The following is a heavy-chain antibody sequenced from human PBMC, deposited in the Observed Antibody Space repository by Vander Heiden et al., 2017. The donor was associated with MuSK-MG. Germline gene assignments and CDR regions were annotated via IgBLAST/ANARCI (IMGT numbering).Heavy chain of an antibody. CDR2: IGTAGDT. CDR3: ARAEIYYYDSSGYSPTAFDI. D-gene: IGHD3-22*01. J-gene: IGHJ3*02. Sequence: EVQLVESGGGLVQPGGSLRLSCAASGFTFSSYDMNWVRQATGKGLEWVSAIGTAGDTYYPGSVKGRFTISRENAKNSLYLQMNSLRAGDTAVYYCARAEIYYYDSSGYSPTAFDIWGQGTMVTVSS. CDR1: GFTFSSYD. V-gene: IGHV3-13*01.